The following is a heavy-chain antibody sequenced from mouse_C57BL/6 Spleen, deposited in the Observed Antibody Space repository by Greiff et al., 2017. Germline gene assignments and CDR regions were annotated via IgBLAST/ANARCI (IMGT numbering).Heavy chain of an antibody. D-gene: IGHD1-1*01. V-gene: IGHV1-42*01. CDR2: INPSTGGT. Sequence: EVQLQQSGPELVKPGASVKISCKASGYSFTGDYLNWVKQSPAKSLEWIGEINPSTGGTTYNQKFKSKATLTVDKSSSTACMQLKILTSEDSAVYYGAALLRSYSMDYWGQGTSGTGSS. J-gene: IGHJ4*01. CDR3: AALLRSYSMDY. CDR1: GYSFTGDY.